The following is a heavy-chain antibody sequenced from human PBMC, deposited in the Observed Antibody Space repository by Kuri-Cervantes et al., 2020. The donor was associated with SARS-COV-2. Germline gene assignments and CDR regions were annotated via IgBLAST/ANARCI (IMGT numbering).Heavy chain of an antibody. CDR3: AREDYYGSGSYYYYYYYGMDV. CDR2: INPDGSYT. J-gene: IGHJ6*02. CDR1: GFTFSGHW. V-gene: IGHV3-74*01. Sequence: LSLTCAASGFTFSGHWIHWVRQAPGKGLVWVSRINPDGSYTNNADSVKGRFTLSRDNAKNMLFLQMNSLRAEDTAVYYCAREDYYGSGSYYYYYYYGMDVWGQGTTVTVSS. D-gene: IGHD3-10*01.